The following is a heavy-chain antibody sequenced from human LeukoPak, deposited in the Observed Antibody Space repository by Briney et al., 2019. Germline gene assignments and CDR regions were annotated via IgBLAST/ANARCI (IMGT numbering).Heavy chain of an antibody. Sequence: GGSLRLSCAPFGLTVSSNYMSWVRQAPGMGLEWVSLIKSGGSTYYADSVKGRFTISRDNSKNTLYLQMNSLRAEDTALYYCARDPDSSGYFDYWGQGTLVTVSS. V-gene: IGHV3-53*01. CDR3: ARDPDSSGYFDY. J-gene: IGHJ4*02. CDR1: GLTVSSNY. D-gene: IGHD3-22*01. CDR2: IKSGGST.